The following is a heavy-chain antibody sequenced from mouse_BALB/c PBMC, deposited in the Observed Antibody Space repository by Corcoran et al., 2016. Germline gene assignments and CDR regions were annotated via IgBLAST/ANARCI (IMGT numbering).Heavy chain of an antibody. CDR3: ARGGKLRLPYYFDY. D-gene: IGHD1-2*01. J-gene: IGHJ2*01. Sequence: EVQLQQSGAELVKPGASVKLSCTASGFNIKDTYMHWVKQRPEQGLEWIGRIDRANGNTKYDPKFQGKATITADTSSNTAYLQLSSLTSEDTAVYYCARGGKLRLPYYFDYWGQGTTLTVSS. V-gene: IGHV14-3*02. CDR1: GFNIKDTY. CDR2: IDRANGNT.